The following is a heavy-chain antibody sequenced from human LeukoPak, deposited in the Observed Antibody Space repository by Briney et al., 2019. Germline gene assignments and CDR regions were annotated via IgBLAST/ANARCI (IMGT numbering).Heavy chain of an antibody. CDR1: GFTFDDYA. V-gene: IGHV3-9*01. CDR2: ISWNSGSI. J-gene: IGHJ3*02. CDR3: AKDFAPQRVTFGGGGAFDI. Sequence: GGSLRLSCAASGFTFDDYAMHWVRQAPGKGLEWVSGISWNSGSIGYADSVKGRFTISRDNAKNSLYLQMNSLRAEDTALYYCAKDFAPQRVTFGGGGAFDIWGQGTMVTVSS. D-gene: IGHD3-16*01.